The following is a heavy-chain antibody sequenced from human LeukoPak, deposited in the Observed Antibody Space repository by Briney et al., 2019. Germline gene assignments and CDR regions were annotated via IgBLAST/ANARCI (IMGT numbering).Heavy chain of an antibody. D-gene: IGHD3-22*01. J-gene: IGHJ6*03. V-gene: IGHV4-34*01. CDR1: GGSFSGYY. Sequence: SETLSLTCAVYGGSFSGYYWSWIRQPPGKGLEWIGEINHSGSTNDNPSLKSRVTISVDTSKNQFSLKLSSVTAADTAVYYCARGKEVVSYYYYYYMDVWGKGTTVTISS. CDR3: ARGKEVVSYYYYYYMDV. CDR2: INHSGST.